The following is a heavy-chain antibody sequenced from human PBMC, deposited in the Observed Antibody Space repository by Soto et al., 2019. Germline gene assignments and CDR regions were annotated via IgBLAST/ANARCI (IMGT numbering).Heavy chain of an antibody. CDR3: ARVPSP. V-gene: IGHV4-30-2*01. Sequence: SETLSLTCAVSGGSISSGCDSWSWIRQPPGKGLEWIGYIYHSGSTYYNPSLKSRVTISVDRSKNQFFLKLSSVTAADTAVYYCARVPSPWGQGTLVTVSS. J-gene: IGHJ5*02. CDR1: GGSISSGCDS. CDR2: IYHSGST.